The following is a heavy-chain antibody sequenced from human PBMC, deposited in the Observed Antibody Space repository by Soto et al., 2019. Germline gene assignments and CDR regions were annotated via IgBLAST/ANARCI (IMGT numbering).Heavy chain of an antibody. D-gene: IGHD2-21*01. CDR3: ARGTYCGSNCFFAREY. CDR1: GDTSTTYV. CDR2: INPMSRTA. Sequence: VQLVQSGAEVKKPGSSVRVSCKASGDTSTTYVMSWVRQAPGQGLEWMGGINPMSRTAKYSEKYNGRGTITADEATRTAYLDLTSLRFEGTAVYFCARGTYCGSNCFFAREYWGQGTLVTVSS. J-gene: IGHJ4*02. V-gene: IGHV1-69*01.